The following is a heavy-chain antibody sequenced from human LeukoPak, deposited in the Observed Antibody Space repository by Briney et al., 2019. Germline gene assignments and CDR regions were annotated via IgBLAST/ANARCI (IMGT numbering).Heavy chain of an antibody. CDR3: ARGFSYAYGAFDI. J-gene: IGHJ3*02. CDR1: RYTFTSYG. CDR2: ISAYNGNT. V-gene: IGHV1-18*04. Sequence: ASVKVSCKASRYTFTSYGISWVRQAPRQGLEWMGWISAYNGNTNYAQRLQGRITMTTDTSTSTAYMELRSLRSDDTAVYYCARGFSYAYGAFDIWGQGTMVTVSS. D-gene: IGHD5-18*01.